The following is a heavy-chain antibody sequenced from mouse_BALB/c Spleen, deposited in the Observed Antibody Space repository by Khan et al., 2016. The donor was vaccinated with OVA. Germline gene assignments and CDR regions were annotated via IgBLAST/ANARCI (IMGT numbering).Heavy chain of an antibody. Sequence: VQGVESGAELVKAGASVKMSCKASGYTFTSYWMHWVKQRLGQGLEWFAETNPTNGRTYYNEKFKSKATLTVDKSSSTAYMLLSGPTFEDSAVYYCARIKKIVATYFDDWGQGTTLTVSS. CDR2: TNPTNGRT. CDR1: GYTFTSYW. V-gene: IGHV1S81*02. D-gene: IGHD1-1*01. CDR3: ARIKKIVATYFDD. J-gene: IGHJ2*01.